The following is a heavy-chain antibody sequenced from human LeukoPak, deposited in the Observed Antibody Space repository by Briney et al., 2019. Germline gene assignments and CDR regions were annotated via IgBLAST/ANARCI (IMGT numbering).Heavy chain of an antibody. J-gene: IGHJ4*02. CDR2: IIPIFGTA. D-gene: IGHD2-15*01. Sequence: SVKVSCKASGGTFSSYAISWVRQAPGQGLEWMGGIIPIFGTANYAQKFQGRVTITTDESTSTAYMELSSLRAEDTAVYYCARVVVVAANYYFDYWGQGTLVTVSS. CDR1: GGTFSSYA. CDR3: ARVVVVAANYYFDY. V-gene: IGHV1-69*05.